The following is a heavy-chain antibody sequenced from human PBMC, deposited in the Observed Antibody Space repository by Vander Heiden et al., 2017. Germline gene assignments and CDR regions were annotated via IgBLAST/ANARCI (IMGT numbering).Heavy chain of an antibody. Sequence: EVQPLESGGGWLQPGGSLRLSCAASGFTSSSSAMSGVRRAQGKGLEWVSAISGSGGSTYYADSVKGRFTISRDNSKNTLYLQMNSLRAEDTAVYYCAKTPGEYSGYDYFDYWGQGTLVTVSS. CDR1: GFTSSSSA. CDR3: AKTPGEYSGYDYFDY. CDR2: ISGSGGST. V-gene: IGHV3-23*01. J-gene: IGHJ4*02. D-gene: IGHD5-12*01.